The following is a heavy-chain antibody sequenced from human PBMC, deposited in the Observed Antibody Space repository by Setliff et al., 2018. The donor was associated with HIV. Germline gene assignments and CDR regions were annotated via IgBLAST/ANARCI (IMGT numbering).Heavy chain of an antibody. CDR2: ISSSGRT. V-gene: IGHV4-4*08. CDR3: ARGLSSQTYWGTRPLGLDY. CDR1: GGSISNYY. Sequence: PSETLSLTCTVSGGSISNYYWSWIRQPPGKGLEWIGYISSSGRTSYNPSLKSRVTMSLDTSKNQYSLKVNSVTAADTAVYYCARGLSSQTYWGTRPLGLDYWGQGSLVTVSS. D-gene: IGHD2-2*01. J-gene: IGHJ4*01.